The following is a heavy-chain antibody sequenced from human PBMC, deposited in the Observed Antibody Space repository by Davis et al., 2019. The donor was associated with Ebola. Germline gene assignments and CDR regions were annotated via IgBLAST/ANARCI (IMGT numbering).Heavy chain of an antibody. J-gene: IGHJ4*02. Sequence: PGGSLRLSCAASGFTFSSYWMHWVRQAPGKGLVWVSRINSDGSSTSYADSVKGRFTISRDNAKNTLYLQMNSLRAEDTAVYYCASGRGYSYVDHWGQGTLVTVSS. CDR2: INSDGSST. CDR1: GFTFSSYW. CDR3: ASGRGYSYVDH. V-gene: IGHV3-74*01. D-gene: IGHD5-18*01.